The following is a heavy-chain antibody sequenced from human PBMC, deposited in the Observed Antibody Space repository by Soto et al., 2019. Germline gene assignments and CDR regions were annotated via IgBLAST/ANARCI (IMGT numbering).Heavy chain of an antibody. CDR2: ISYDGSNK. D-gene: IGHD1-26*01. Sequence: PGGSLRLSCAASGFTFSSYGMHWVRQAPGKGLEWVAVISYDGSNKYYADSVKGRFTISRENSKNTLDLQMNSLRAEDTAVYYWAKTRWELNGPFDYWGQGT. V-gene: IGHV3-30*18. J-gene: IGHJ4*02. CDR1: GFTFSSYG. CDR3: AKTRWELNGPFDY.